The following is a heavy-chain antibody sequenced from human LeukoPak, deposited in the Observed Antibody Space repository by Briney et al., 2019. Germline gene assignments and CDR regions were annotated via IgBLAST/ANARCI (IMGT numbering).Heavy chain of an antibody. V-gene: IGHV4-39*01. D-gene: IGHD3-10*01. CDR1: GGSISSSSYY. CDR2: ICYSEST. CDR3: ARRRMMVRGVIFFGEYQNWFDP. Sequence: SETLSLTCTVSGGSISSSSYYWGWIRQPPGKGLEWIGSICYSESTYYNPSLRSRVTISVDTSNNQFSLKLSSVTAADTAVYYWARRRMMVRGVIFFGEYQNWFDPWGQGTLVTVSS. J-gene: IGHJ5*02.